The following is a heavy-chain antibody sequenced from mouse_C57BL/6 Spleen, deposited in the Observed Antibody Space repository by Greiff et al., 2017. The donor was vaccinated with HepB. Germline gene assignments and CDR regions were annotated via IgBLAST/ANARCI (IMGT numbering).Heavy chain of an antibody. D-gene: IGHD1-1*01. CDR2: IYPGDGDT. CDR1: GYAFSSSW. V-gene: IGHV1-82*01. CDR3: ARTGSFYAMDY. J-gene: IGHJ4*01. Sequence: QVQLQQSGPELVKPGASVKISCKASGYAFSSSWMNWVKQRPGKGLEWIGRIYPGDGDTNYNGKFKGKGTLTADKSSSTAYMQLSSLTSEDSAVYFCARTGSFYAMDYWGQGTSVTVSS.